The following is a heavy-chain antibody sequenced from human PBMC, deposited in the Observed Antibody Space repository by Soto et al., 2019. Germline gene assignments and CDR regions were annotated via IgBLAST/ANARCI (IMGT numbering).Heavy chain of an antibody. CDR1: GGSISSSSYY. V-gene: IGHV4-39*07. CDR3: AINYYDILTGFLTWFDP. CDR2: IYYSGST. J-gene: IGHJ5*02. D-gene: IGHD3-9*01. Sequence: SETLSLTCTVSGGSISSSSYYWGWIRQPPGKGLEWIGSIYYSGSTYYNPSLKSRVTISVDKSKFHFSLKLSSVTAAYTAVYYCAINYYDILTGFLTWFDPWGQGTLVTVSS.